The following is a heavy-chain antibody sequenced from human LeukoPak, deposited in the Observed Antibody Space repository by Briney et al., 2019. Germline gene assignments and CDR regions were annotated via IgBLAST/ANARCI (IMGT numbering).Heavy chain of an antibody. D-gene: IGHD3-22*01. CDR2: INPNSGGT. Sequence: GASVKVSCKASGYTFTGYYMHWVRQAPGQGLEWMRWINPNSGGTNYAQKFQGRVTMTRDTSISTAYMELSRLGSDDTAVYYCARDRPIYYYDSSGYYYWGQGTLVTVSS. CDR1: GYTFTGYY. CDR3: ARDRPIYYYDSSGYYY. V-gene: IGHV1-2*02. J-gene: IGHJ4*02.